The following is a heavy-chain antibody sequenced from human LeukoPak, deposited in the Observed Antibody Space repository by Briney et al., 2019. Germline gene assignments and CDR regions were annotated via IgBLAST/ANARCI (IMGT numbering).Heavy chain of an antibody. CDR2: ISGSGGKT. D-gene: IGHD2-8*01. CDR3: AKAKPPRNPLMGYAMRGYFDF. J-gene: IGHJ4*02. Sequence: PGGSLRLSCAASGFTFSSYAMSWVRQAPGKGLEWVSAISGSGGKTYYADSVKGRFTISRDNSKNTLYLQMNSLRAEDTAVYYCAKAKPPRNPLMGYAMRGYFDFWGQGTLVTVSS. CDR1: GFTFSSYA. V-gene: IGHV3-23*01.